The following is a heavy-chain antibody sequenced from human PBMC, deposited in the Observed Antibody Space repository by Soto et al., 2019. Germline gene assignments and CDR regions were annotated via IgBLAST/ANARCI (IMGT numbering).Heavy chain of an antibody. V-gene: IGHV4-31*03. CDR1: GGSISSGAYY. J-gene: IGHJ4*02. D-gene: IGHD2-15*01. CDR2: IYYSGST. Sequence: QVQLQESGPGLVKPSQNLSLTCTVSGGSISSGAYYWSWIRQHPGKGLEWIGYIYYSGSTYYSPSLKSRLTISVDTSKNQFSLKLSSVTAADSAVYYCARGLVVAPIYFDSWGQGTLVTVS. CDR3: ARGLVVAPIYFDS.